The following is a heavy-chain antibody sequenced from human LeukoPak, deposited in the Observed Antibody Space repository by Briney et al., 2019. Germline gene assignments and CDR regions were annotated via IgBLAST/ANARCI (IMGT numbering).Heavy chain of an antibody. CDR1: GFTFDDYA. Sequence: PGGSLRLSCAASGFTFDDYAMHWVRQAPGKGLEWVSLISGDGGSTYYADSVKGRFTISRDNSKDSLYLQMSSLRTEDTALYYCAKDIVDYYDSSGIDYFDYWGQGTLVTVSS. J-gene: IGHJ4*02. D-gene: IGHD3-22*01. CDR3: AKDIVDYYDSSGIDYFDY. CDR2: ISGDGGST. V-gene: IGHV3-43*02.